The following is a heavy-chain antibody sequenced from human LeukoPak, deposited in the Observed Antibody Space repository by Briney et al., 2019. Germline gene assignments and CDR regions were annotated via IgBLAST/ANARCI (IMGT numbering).Heavy chain of an antibody. Sequence: GASVKVSCQASGYTFISYGISWVRQAPGQGLEWMGWFSPYNGNTNYAQNFQGRVTMTTDTSTSTGYMELRSLRSDDTAVYYCATWILGATLGFDYWGQGTLVTVSS. CDR2: FSPYNGNT. J-gene: IGHJ4*02. CDR3: ATWILGATLGFDY. D-gene: IGHD1-26*01. V-gene: IGHV1-18*01. CDR1: GYTFISYG.